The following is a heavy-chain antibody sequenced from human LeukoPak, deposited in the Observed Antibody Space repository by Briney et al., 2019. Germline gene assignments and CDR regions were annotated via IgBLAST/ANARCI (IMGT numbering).Heavy chain of an antibody. CDR3: ARINTIMATFDY. CDR1: GYFINSNYY. D-gene: IGHD5-24*01. J-gene: IGHJ4*02. V-gene: IGHV4-38-2*02. CDR2: ISHSGST. Sequence: SETLSLTCTVSGYFINSNYYWGWIRQPPGKGLEWIATISHSGSTYYNPSPKSRVTISVETSKNQFSLKLSSVTAADTAVYYCARINTIMATFDYWGQGTLVTVSS.